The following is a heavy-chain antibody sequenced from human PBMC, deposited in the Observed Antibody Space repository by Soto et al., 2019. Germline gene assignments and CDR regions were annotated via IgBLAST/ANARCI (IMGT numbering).Heavy chain of an antibody. CDR2: IKQDGSEK. CDR1: GFTFSSYW. CDR3: ARADSSGWYNWFDP. V-gene: IGHV3-7*04. J-gene: IGHJ5*02. Sequence: PGGSLRLSCAASGFTFSSYWMSWVRQAPGKGLEWVANIKQDGSEKYYVDSVKGRFTISRDNAKNSLYLQMNSLRAEDTAVYYCARADSSGWYNWFDPWGQGTLVTVSS. D-gene: IGHD6-19*01.